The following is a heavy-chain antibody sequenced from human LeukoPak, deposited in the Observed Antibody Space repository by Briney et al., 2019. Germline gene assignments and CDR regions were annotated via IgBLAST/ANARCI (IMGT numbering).Heavy chain of an antibody. CDR3: ARHLRPGVAGFDY. CDR2: IYYSGST. D-gene: IGHD6-19*01. CDR1: GGSIHGYY. J-gene: IGHJ4*02. Sequence: PSETLSLTRTVSGGSIHGYYWTWVRQPPGRGPEWIGFIYYSGSTQYNPSLKSRATILVDTSNNQFSLMLSSVTAADTAVYYCARHLRPGVAGFDYWGQGALVTVSS. V-gene: IGHV4-59*08.